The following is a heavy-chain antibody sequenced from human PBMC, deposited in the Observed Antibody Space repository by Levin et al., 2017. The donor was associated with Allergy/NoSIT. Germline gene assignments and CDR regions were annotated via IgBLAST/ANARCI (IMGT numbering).Heavy chain of an antibody. Sequence: GASVKVSCKASGYTFTGYYMHWVRQAPGQGLEWMGVINPSSGNTNYAQKFQGRVTMTRDTSTSTVFMELSSLRSEDTAVYYCARGPESMDVWGQGTTVTASS. V-gene: IGHV1-46*01. CDR1: GYTFTGYY. CDR2: INPSSGNT. J-gene: IGHJ6*02. CDR3: ARGPESMDV.